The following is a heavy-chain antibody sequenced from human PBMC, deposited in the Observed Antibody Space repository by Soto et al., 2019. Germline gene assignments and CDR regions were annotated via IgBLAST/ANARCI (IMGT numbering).Heavy chain of an antibody. CDR3: ANAYGGNTYGMDV. D-gene: IGHD4-17*01. J-gene: IGHJ6*02. Sequence: PSETLSLTCTVSGGSISSGDYYWRWIRQPPGKGLEWIGYIYYSGSTYYNPSLKSRVTISVDTSKNQFSLKLSSVTAADTAVYYCANAYGGNTYGMDVWGQGTTVTVSS. CDR2: IYYSGST. CDR1: GGSISSGDYY. V-gene: IGHV4-30-4*01.